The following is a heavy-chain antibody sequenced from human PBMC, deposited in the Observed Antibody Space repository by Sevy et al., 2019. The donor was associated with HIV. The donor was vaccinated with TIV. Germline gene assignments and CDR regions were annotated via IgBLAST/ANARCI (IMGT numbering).Heavy chain of an antibody. V-gene: IGHV3-33*01. D-gene: IGHD2-21*02. CDR2: IFNDGKTK. Sequence: GGSLRLSCKASGFIFSRYGVHWVRQAPGKGLEWVASIFNDGKTKYYGDPVKGRFTISRDDSKNTLYLQMDSLRAEDTDVYYCARESGSDWYLDYWGQGTLVTVSS. CDR3: ARESGSDWYLDY. CDR1: GFIFSRYG. J-gene: IGHJ4*02.